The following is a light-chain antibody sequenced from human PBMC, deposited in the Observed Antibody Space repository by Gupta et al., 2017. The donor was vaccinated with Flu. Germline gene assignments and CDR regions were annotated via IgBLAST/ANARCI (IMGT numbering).Light chain of an antibody. CDR2: EVS. CDR1: SSDVGSYNL. J-gene: IGLJ1*01. CDR3: CSYAGSVLYV. Sequence: QSALTQPASGSGSPGQSITISCTGTSSDVGSYNLVSWYQQHPGKAPKLMFYEVSRRPPGLANRFSGSKSGNTASMRICGLQAEDEDEYFCCSYAGSVLYVFGTGTKVTVL. V-gene: IGLV2-23*02.